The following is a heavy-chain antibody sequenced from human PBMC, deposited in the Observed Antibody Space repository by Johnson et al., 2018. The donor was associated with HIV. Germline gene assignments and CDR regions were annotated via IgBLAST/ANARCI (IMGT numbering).Heavy chain of an antibody. J-gene: IGHJ3*02. CDR1: GFTFSSYD. CDR3: ARSDRTGGGRGDAFHI. Sequence: VQLVESGGGVVQPGRSLRLSCAASGFTFSSYDMHWVRQATGKGLEWVSAIGTAGDTSYRGSVKGRFTNSRENAKNSLYLQMNRPGAGDTAVYYVARSDRTGGGRGDAFHIWGHGTMVTVSS. D-gene: IGHD3-16*01. V-gene: IGHV3-13*01. CDR2: IGTAGDT.